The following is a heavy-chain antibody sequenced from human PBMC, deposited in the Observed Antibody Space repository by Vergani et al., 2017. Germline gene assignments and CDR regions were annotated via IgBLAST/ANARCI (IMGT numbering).Heavy chain of an antibody. Sequence: QVQLQQWGAGLLKPSETLSLTCAVYGGSFSGYYWSWIRQPPGKGLEWIGEINHSGSTNYNPSLKSRVTISVDTSKNQFSLKLSSVTAADTAVYYCASYDSSGYWSRWPVHAFVIWGQGTMVTVSS. J-gene: IGHJ3*02. CDR3: ASYDSSGYWSRWPVHAFVI. CDR2: INHSGST. D-gene: IGHD3-22*01. V-gene: IGHV4-34*01. CDR1: GGSFSGYY.